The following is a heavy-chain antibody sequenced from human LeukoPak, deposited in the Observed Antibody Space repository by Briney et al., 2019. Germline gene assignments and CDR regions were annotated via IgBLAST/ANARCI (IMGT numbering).Heavy chain of an antibody. J-gene: IGHJ4*02. CDR1: GFTFSDYY. CDR3: AREGVVVGRDFDY. CDR2: ITGGTTI. D-gene: IGHD2-15*01. V-gene: IGHV3-11*04. Sequence: GGSLRLSCVASGFTFSDYYMTWIRQAPGKGLEWVSYITGGTTIYYADSVKGRFTISRDNAKKSLYLQMNSLRAEDTAFYYCAREGVVVGRDFDYWGQGTLVTVSS.